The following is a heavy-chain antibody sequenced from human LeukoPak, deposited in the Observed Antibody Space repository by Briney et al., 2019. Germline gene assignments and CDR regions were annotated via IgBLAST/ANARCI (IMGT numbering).Heavy chain of an antibody. CDR2: IYYSRST. Sequence: SETLSLTCTVSGGSISSSSFYWGWIRQPPGKGLEWIGSIYYSRSTYYNPSLKSRVTISVDTSKNQFSLKLSSVTAADTAVYYCARLASDYYGSGSYYYYMDVWGKGTTVTVSS. J-gene: IGHJ6*03. CDR1: GGSISSSSFY. CDR3: ARLASDYYGSGSYYYYMDV. V-gene: IGHV4-39*01. D-gene: IGHD3-10*01.